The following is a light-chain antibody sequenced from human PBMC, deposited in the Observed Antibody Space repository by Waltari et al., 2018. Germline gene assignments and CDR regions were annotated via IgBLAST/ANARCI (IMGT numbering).Light chain of an antibody. J-gene: IGKJ4*01. CDR2: WAS. CDR1: QSVLYSSNNKNY. Sequence: DIVMTQSPESLAVSLGERATINCKSSQSVLYSSNNKNYLGWYQQKQGQPPKLLISWASTRESGVPDRFSCSGSGTDFTLTISSLQAEDVAVYYCQQYHSSPLTFGGGTKVEIK. V-gene: IGKV4-1*01. CDR3: QQYHSSPLT.